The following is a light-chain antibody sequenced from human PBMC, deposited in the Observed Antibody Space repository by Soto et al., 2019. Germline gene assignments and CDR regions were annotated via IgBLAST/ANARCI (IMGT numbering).Light chain of an antibody. J-gene: IGKJ5*01. CDR1: QGIGDT. CDR3: QQRSNWPPIT. V-gene: IGKV3-11*01. CDR2: DAS. Sequence: EIVITQSPATLSVSPGERATLSCRASQGIGDTLVWYQQRPGQPPRLLIHDASHRAAGIPARFSGSGFGTDFTLTISSLEPEDAAVYYGQQRSNWPPITFGQGTRLEIK.